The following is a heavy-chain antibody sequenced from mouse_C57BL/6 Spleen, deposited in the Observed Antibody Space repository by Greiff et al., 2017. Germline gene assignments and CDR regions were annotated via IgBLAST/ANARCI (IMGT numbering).Heavy chain of an antibody. CDR2: IYPGDGDT. Sequence: QVQLQQSGPELVKPGASVKISCTASGFAFSSSWMNWVKQRPGKGLEWIGQIYPGDGDTNYNGKVKGTATLTADKSSSTAYMQLSNLASEDSAVYICAGDYGRSPSIDYWGQGTTLTVSS. D-gene: IGHD1-1*01. J-gene: IGHJ2*01. CDR1: GFAFSSSW. CDR3: AGDYGRSPSIDY. V-gene: IGHV1-82*01.